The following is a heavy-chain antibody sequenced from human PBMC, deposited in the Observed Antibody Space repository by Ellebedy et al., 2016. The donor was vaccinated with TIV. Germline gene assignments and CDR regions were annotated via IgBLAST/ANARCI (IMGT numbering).Heavy chain of an antibody. J-gene: IGHJ6*03. CDR2: IWYTGNNK. CDR3: ARQLRYYYYYMDV. CDR1: GFTFSSYV. V-gene: IGHV3-33*08. Sequence: GESLKISXAASGFTFSSYVMNWVRQAPGKGLEWVAVIWYTGNNKYYADSVKGRFTISRDTSKNTLHLQMDSLRAEDTAVYYCARQLRYYYYYMDVWGKGTTVTVSS. D-gene: IGHD1-7*01.